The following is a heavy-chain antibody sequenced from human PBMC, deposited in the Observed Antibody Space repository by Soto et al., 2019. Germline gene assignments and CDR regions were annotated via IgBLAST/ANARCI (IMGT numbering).Heavy chain of an antibody. CDR1: GFSLSNARMG. Sequence: QVTLKESGPVLVKPTETLTLTCTVSGFSLSNARMGVSWIRQPPGKALEWLAHIFANDEESYNTSLRSRLTISMDTSKNQVVLTMTNMDPVDTATYYCARMGDYYDNAGDAFDLWGQGTRVTVSS. V-gene: IGHV2-26*01. J-gene: IGHJ3*01. CDR3: ARMGDYYDNAGDAFDL. D-gene: IGHD3-22*01. CDR2: IFANDEE.